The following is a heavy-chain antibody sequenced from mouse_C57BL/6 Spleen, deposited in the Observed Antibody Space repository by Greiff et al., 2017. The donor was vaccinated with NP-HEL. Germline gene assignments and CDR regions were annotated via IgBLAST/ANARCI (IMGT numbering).Heavy chain of an antibody. CDR1: GYTFTEYT. CDR2: FYPGSGSI. V-gene: IGHV1-62-2*01. D-gene: IGHD2-4*01. Sequence: QVHVKQSGAELVKPGASVKLSCKASGYTFTEYTIHWVKQRSGQGLEWIGWFYPGSGSIKYNEKFKDKATLTADKSSSTVYMELSRLTSEDSAVYFCARHENDYLYFDYWGQGTTLTVSS. J-gene: IGHJ2*01. CDR3: ARHENDYLYFDY.